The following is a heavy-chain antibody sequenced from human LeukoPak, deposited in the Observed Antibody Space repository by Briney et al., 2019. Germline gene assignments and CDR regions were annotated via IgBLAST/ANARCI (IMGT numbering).Heavy chain of an antibody. D-gene: IGHD6-19*01. CDR2: IYTSGST. Sequence: PSQTLSLTCTVSGGSISSGSYYWSWIRQPAGKGLEWIRRIYTSGSTNYNPPLKSRVTISVDTSKNQFSLKLSSVTAADTAVYYCARVGQRKRSVAAPRYYYYYMDVWGKGTTVTVSS. V-gene: IGHV4-61*02. J-gene: IGHJ6*03. CDR1: GGSISSGSYY. CDR3: ARVGQRKRSVAAPRYYYYYMDV.